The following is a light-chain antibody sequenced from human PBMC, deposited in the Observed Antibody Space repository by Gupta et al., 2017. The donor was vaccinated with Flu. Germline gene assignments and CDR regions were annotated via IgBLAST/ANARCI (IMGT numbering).Light chain of an antibody. J-gene: IGKJ4*01. CDR2: AAS. CDR1: QSVTGA. V-gene: IGKV3-11*01. CDR3: QQRASWPLT. Sequence: EVVLTQSPGTLSLSPGERATLSCRAGQSVTGALAWYQQKPGQAPRLLIYAASNRATGIPARFSGSGSGTDFTLTISSLEPEDFAVYYRQQRASWPLTFGGGTKVEIK.